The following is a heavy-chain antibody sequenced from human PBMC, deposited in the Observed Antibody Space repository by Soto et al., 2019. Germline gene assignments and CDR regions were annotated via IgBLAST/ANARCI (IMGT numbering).Heavy chain of an antibody. CDR2: ISFNGNSL. CDR3: ARTFDTITYYFDY. D-gene: IGHD3-9*01. J-gene: IGHJ4*02. Sequence: GGSLRLSCTASEFSFSSYAMHWIRQSPGKGLEWVAVISFNGNSLHYADSVKDRFAISRDNSKSTLYLQMNNMRTEDTAVYYCARTFDTITYYFDYWGQGTLVTVSS. V-gene: IGHV3-30*09. CDR1: EFSFSSYA.